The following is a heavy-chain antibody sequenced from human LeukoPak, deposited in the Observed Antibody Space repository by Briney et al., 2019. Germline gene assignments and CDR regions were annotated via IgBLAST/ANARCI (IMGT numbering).Heavy chain of an antibody. J-gene: IGHJ4*02. V-gene: IGHV6-1*01. CDR1: GDSVSSNSAA. CDR2: TYYRAKWYN. CDR3: ARHAPLLYDFWSGYYGHNATYFDY. Sequence: SQTLSLTCAISGDSVSSNSAAWNWIRQSPSRGLEWLGRTYYRAKWYNDYAVSVKSRITINPDTSKNQFSLKLSSVTAADTAVYYCARHAPLLYDFWSGYYGHNATYFDYWGQGTLVTVSS. D-gene: IGHD3-3*01.